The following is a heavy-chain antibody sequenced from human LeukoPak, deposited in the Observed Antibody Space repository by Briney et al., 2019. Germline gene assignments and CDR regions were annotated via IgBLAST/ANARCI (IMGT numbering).Heavy chain of an antibody. J-gene: IGHJ4*02. CDR2: IRYDGSNK. CDR1: GFTFSSYS. CDR3: AKVRFLENDY. D-gene: IGHD3-3*01. V-gene: IGHV3-30*02. Sequence: PGGSLRLSCAASGFTFSSYSMNWVRQAPGKGLEWVAFIRYDGSNKYYADSVKGRFTISRDNSKNTLYLQMNSLRAEDTAVYYCAKVRFLENDYRGQGTLVTVSS.